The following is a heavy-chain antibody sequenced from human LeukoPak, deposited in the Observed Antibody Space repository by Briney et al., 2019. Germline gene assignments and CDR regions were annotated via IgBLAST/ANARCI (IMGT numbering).Heavy chain of an antibody. CDR1: GYTFTGYY. CDR3: ARGGGRGIAAFFDY. J-gene: IGHJ4*02. Sequence: ASVKVSCKASGYTFTGYYMHWVRQAPGQGLEWMGWINPNSGGTNYAQKFQGWVTMTRDTSISTAYMELSRLRSDDTAVYYCARGGGRGIAAFFDYWGQGTLVTVSS. CDR2: INPNSGGT. V-gene: IGHV1-2*04. D-gene: IGHD6-13*01.